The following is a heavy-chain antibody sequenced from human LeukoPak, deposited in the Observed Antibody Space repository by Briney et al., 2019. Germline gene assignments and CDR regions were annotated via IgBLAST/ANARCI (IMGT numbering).Heavy chain of an antibody. CDR1: GYTFTSYY. Sequence: GASVNVSCKASGYTFTSYYMHWVRQAPGQGLEWMGIINPSGGSTSYAQKFQGRVTMTRDMSTSTVYMELSSLRSEDTAVYYCARDSRSRGYSYGSHDYYMDVWGNGTTVTVSS. CDR3: ARDSRSRGYSYGSHDYYMDV. CDR2: INPSGGST. V-gene: IGHV1-46*01. J-gene: IGHJ6*03. D-gene: IGHD5-18*01.